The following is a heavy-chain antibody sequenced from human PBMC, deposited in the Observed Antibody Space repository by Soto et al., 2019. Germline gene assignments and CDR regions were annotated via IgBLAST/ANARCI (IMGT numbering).Heavy chain of an antibody. D-gene: IGHD3-10*02. CDR3: AGAVSDFDVRRYRTSYFYQ. V-gene: IGHV4-31*03. Sequence: SETLSLTCTVSGASVSTGVYYWTWIRQHPGKGLEWIGYIDNSGSTYYNPSLTGRVDISVDTSKNEFSLNLQSLTAADTAFYYCAGAVSDFDVRRYRTSYFYQWGQGILVTVSS. CDR2: IDNSGST. J-gene: IGHJ4*02. CDR1: GASVSTGVYY.